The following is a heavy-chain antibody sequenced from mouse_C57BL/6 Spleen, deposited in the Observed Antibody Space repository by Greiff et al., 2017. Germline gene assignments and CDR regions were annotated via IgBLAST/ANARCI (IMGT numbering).Heavy chain of an antibody. V-gene: IGHV1-7*01. J-gene: IGHJ4*01. Sequence: QVQLQQSGAELAKPGASVKLSCKASGYTFTSYWMHWVKQRPGQGLEWIGYINPSSGYTKYNQKFKDKATLTADTSSSTAYMQLSSLTYEDSAVYCCARGGPAMGGWGQRTSVTVAS. CDR1: GYTFTSYW. D-gene: IGHD1-1*02. CDR2: INPSSGYT. CDR3: ARGGPAMGG.